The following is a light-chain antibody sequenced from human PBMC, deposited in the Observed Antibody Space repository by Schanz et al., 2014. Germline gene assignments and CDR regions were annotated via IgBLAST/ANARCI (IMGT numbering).Light chain of an antibody. J-gene: IGKJ3*01. Sequence: ETVMTQSPATLSVSAGDRATLSCGASQSLTGNYLAWYQQKPGQAPRLLIYGASSRATGIPDRFSGSGSGTDFTLTISRLEPEDFAVYYCHQYINSPFTFGPGTKLDLK. CDR1: QSLTGNY. CDR2: GAS. V-gene: IGKV3-20*01. CDR3: HQYINSPFT.